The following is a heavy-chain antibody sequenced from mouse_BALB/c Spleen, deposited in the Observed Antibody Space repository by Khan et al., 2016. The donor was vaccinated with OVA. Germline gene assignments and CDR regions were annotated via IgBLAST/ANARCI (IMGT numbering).Heavy chain of an antibody. Sequence: EVELVESGGDLVKPGGSLKLSCAASGFTFSNYAMSWVRRTPDKRLEWVATIGSAGTYTYYPDSVKGRFTISRNNAKNTLYLQMSSLKSEDTAMFYCASHLTGSFAYWGQGTLVTVSA. D-gene: IGHD4-1*01. CDR2: IGSAGTYT. CDR3: ASHLTGSFAY. J-gene: IGHJ3*01. CDR1: GFTFSNYA. V-gene: IGHV5-6*01.